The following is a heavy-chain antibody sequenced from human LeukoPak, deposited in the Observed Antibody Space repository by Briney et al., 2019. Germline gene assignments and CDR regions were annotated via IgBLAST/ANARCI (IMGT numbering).Heavy chain of an antibody. CDR2: ISSSGSTV. J-gene: IGHJ6*03. CDR1: GFTFSSYW. Sequence: SGGSLRLSCAASGFTFSSYWMSWVRQAPGKGLEWVSYISSSGSTVYYADSVKGRFTISRDNAKNSLYLQMNSLRAEDTAVYYCASSPEVNGVHYYYYMDVWGKGTTVTVSS. V-gene: IGHV3-48*04. D-gene: IGHD2-8*01. CDR3: ASSPEVNGVHYYYYMDV.